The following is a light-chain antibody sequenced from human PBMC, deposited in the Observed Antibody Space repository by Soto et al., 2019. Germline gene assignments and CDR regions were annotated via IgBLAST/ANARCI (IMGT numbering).Light chain of an antibody. CDR3: QQRSNGPT. CDR2: DAS. V-gene: IGKV3-11*01. CDR1: QSVSNNY. Sequence: ESVLTQSPGTLSLSPGERSTLSCMAIQSVSNNYLAWYQQKPGQAPRLLIYDASNRATGIPARLSGSGSGTDFTLTISSPEPEDFAVYYCQQRSNGPTFGGGTKVDIK. J-gene: IGKJ4*01.